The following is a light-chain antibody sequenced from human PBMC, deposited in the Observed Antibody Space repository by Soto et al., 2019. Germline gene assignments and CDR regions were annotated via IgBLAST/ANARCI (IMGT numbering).Light chain of an antibody. CDR3: CSYAGSYTWV. Sequence: QSALTQPRSVSGSPGQSVTISCTGTSSDVGDYNYVSWYQQHPGKAPKLMIYAVSERHSGVPDRFSGSKSGNTASLTNSGLQAEDEADYYCCSYAGSYTWVFGGGTKLTVL. CDR1: SSDVGDYNY. V-gene: IGLV2-11*01. CDR2: AVS. J-gene: IGLJ3*02.